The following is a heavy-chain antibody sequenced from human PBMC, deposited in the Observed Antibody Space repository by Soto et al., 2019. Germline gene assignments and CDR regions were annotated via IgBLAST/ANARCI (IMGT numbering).Heavy chain of an antibody. J-gene: IGHJ5*02. D-gene: IGHD3-9*01. CDR2: IWYDGSKK. Sequence: VGSLRLSCAASGFTFSTYGMHWVRQAPGKGLDWVAVIWYDGSKKYYADSVKGRFTISRDDSKNTFYLQMNNLRADDTGVYYCAKDPSTGHADLWGQGTLVTVSS. CDR1: GFTFSTYG. CDR3: AKDPSTGHADL. V-gene: IGHV3-33*06.